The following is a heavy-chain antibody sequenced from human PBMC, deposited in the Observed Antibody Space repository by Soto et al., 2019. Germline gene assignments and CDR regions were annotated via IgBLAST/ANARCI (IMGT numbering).Heavy chain of an antibody. Sequence: SVKVSCKASGGTFSSYSISWVRQAPGQELEWMGGIIPIFGTANYAQKFQGRDTITADESTSTAYMQLCSLRCEDRAVYYCGWEVITAHYYYYCMDVWRQGTTVTVSS. CDR1: GGTFSSYS. J-gene: IGHJ6*02. CDR2: IIPIFGTA. CDR3: GWEVITAHYYYYCMDV. D-gene: IGHD3-22*01. V-gene: IGHV1-69*13.